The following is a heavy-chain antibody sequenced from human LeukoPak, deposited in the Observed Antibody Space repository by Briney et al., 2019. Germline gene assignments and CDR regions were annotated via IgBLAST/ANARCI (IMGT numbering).Heavy chain of an antibody. CDR1: GYTFTGYY. V-gene: IGHV1-2*02. D-gene: IGHD6-13*01. CDR2: INPNSGGT. Sequence: VASVKVSCKASGYTFTGYYMHWVRQAPGQGLEWMGWINPNSGGTNYAQKFQGRVTMTRDTSISTAYMELSRLRSDDTAVYYCAGDRGSSWYYYYYMDVWGKGTTVTVSS. CDR3: AGDRGSSWYYYYYMDV. J-gene: IGHJ6*03.